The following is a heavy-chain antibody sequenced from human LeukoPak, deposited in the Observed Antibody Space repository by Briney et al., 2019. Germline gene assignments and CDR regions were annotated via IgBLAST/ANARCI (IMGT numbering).Heavy chain of an antibody. CDR3: AKRMAGYCSGGSSYSADY. V-gene: IGHV3-23*01. D-gene: IGHD2-15*01. J-gene: IGHJ4*02. CDR1: GFTFSSSA. Sequence: GGSLRLSCAASGFTFSSSAMSWVRQAPGKGLEWVSGISGSGGSTYYADSVKGRFTMSRDNSKNTLYLQMNSLRAEDTALYYCAKRMAGYCSGGSSYSADYWGQGTLVTVSS. CDR2: ISGSGGST.